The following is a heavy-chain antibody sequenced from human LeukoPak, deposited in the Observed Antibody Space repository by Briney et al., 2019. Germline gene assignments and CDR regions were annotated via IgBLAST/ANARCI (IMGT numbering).Heavy chain of an antibody. D-gene: IGHD6-13*01. CDR1: GYTFTVYY. CDR3: ARVVAAAGTPDY. V-gene: IGHV1-2*02. J-gene: IGHJ4*02. Sequence: GASVNVSCKASGYTFTVYYMHGVRQAPGQGLEWMGGINPNSGGTNYAQKFKGRVTMTRDTSISTAYMELSRLRSDDTAVYYCARVVAAAGTPDYWGQGTLVT. CDR2: INPNSGGT.